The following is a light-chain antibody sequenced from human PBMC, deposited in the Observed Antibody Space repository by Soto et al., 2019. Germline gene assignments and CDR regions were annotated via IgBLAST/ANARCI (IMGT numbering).Light chain of an antibody. J-gene: IGKJ4*01. V-gene: IGKV1-39*01. CDR1: QSINNF. CDR2: GTS. CDR3: QQSYSTPLT. Sequence: DIPMTQSPSSLSASVGDRVTITCRASQSINNFLNWYQQKPGQAPKLLIYGTSSLQSGVPSRFSGSRSGTDFILTISSLQPEDSATYYCQQSYSTPLTFGGGTKVQI.